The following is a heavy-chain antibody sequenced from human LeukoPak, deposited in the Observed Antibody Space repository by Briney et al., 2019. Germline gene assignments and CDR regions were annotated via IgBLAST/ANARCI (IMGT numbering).Heavy chain of an antibody. D-gene: IGHD3-3*01. CDR2: IKSKTDGGTT. CDR3: ARGRNLEWFDY. CDR1: GFTFSNAW. J-gene: IGHJ5*01. Sequence: PGGSLRLSCAASGFTFSNAWMSWVRQAPGKGLEWVGRIKSKTDGGTTDYAAPVKGRFTLSRDDSQNTLYLQMNSLKTEDTAVYYCARGRNLEWFDYWGQGTLVTVSS. V-gene: IGHV3-15*01.